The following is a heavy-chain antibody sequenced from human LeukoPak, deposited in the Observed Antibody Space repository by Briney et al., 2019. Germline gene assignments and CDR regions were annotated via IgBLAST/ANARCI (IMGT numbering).Heavy chain of an antibody. CDR2: IGSSGRTI. J-gene: IGHJ3*02. D-gene: IGHD6-19*01. V-gene: IGHV3-11*04. CDR3: ARDGKAVAVAFDI. CDR1: GFTFSDYY. Sequence: GGSLRLSCAASGFTFSDYYMSWLRQAPGKGLEWVSYIGSSGRTIYYADSVKGRFTISRDNAKDSLYLQMNSLRAEDTAVYYCARDGKAVAVAFDIWGQGTMVTVSS.